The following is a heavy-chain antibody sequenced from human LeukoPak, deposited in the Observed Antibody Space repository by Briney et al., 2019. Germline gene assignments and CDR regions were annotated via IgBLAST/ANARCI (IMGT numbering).Heavy chain of an antibody. CDR3: ARPRLDSYGYYYFDY. D-gene: IGHD5-18*01. V-gene: IGHV5-51*01. CDR1: GYSFTRYW. CDR2: IYPGDSDT. J-gene: IGHJ4*02. Sequence: ESLKISCKGSGYSFTRYWIGWMRQMPGKGLEWMGIIYPGDSDTRYSPSFQGQVTISADKSISTAYLQWSSLKASDTAMYYCARPRLDSYGYYYFDYWGQGTLVTVSS.